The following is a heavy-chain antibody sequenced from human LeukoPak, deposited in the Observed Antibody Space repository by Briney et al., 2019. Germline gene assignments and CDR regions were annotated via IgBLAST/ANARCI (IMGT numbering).Heavy chain of an antibody. Sequence: SVKVSWKASGVTFCHYPISWARQAPRQRLEWMERIIAIINSGHYAQEFQGRFTITADKSTYPVYMELSSLRSDDTSVYYCVRSVYGYDWFDPWGQGTLVTVSS. CDR3: VRSVYGYDWFDP. CDR2: IIAIINSG. CDR1: GVTFCHYP. J-gene: IGHJ5*02. V-gene: IGHV1-69*08. D-gene: IGHD5/OR15-5a*01.